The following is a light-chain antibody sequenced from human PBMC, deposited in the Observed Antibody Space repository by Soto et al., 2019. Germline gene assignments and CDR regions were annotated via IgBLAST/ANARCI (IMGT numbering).Light chain of an antibody. V-gene: IGKV3-20*01. Sequence: EIVLTQSPGTLSLSPGERATLSCRASQSVTSSYLAWYQQKPGQPPRILIYGASSRATGIPDMFSGSGSGTNFTLTISRLEPEYFAVYYCQLYGSSPFTFGPGTKVYIK. CDR2: GAS. J-gene: IGKJ3*01. CDR1: QSVTSSY. CDR3: QLYGSSPFT.